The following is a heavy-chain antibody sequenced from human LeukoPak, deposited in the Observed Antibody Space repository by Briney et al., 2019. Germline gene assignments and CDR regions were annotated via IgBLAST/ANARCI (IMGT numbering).Heavy chain of an antibody. J-gene: IGHJ6*02. D-gene: IGHD4-23*01. CDR3: ARDGRRVVTPWTYYYYGMDV. CDR2: ISYDGSNK. Sequence: GGSLRLSCAASGFTFSSYAMHWVRQAPGKGLEWVSVISYDGSNKYYADSVKGRFTISRDNAKNSLYLQMNSLRAEDAAVYYCARDGRRVVTPWTYYYYGMDVWGQGTTVTVSS. V-gene: IGHV3-30-3*01. CDR1: GFTFSSYA.